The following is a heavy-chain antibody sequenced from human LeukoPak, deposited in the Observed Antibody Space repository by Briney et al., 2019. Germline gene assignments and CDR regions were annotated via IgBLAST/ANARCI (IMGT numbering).Heavy chain of an antibody. D-gene: IGHD3-3*01. CDR1: GGSFSGYY. CDR2: INHSGST. CDR3: ARGAFFTIFNWFDP. V-gene: IGHV4-34*01. Sequence: SETLSLTCAVYGGSFSGYYWSWIRQPPGKGPEWVGEINHSGSTNYNPSLKSRVTISVDTSKNQFSLKLSSVTAADTAVYYCARGAFFTIFNWFDPWGQGTLVTVSS. J-gene: IGHJ5*02.